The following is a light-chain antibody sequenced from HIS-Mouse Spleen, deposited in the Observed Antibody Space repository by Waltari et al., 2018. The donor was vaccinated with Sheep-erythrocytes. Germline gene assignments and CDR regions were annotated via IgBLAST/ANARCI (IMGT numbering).Light chain of an antibody. CDR1: SSDVGGYNY. CDR2: DVS. Sequence: QSALTQPASVSGSPGQSITISCTGTSSDVGGYNYVSWYQQHPGTAPKLMLYDVSNRPSGVSNRFSRSKAGNTASLTISGLQAEDEAEYYCSSYTSSSTRVFGGGTKLTVL. J-gene: IGLJ3*02. V-gene: IGLV2-14*03. CDR3: SSYTSSSTRV.